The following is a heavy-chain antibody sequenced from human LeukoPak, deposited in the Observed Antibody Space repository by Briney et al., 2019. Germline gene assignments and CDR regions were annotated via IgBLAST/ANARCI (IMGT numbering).Heavy chain of an antibody. CDR1: GGTFSSYA. CDR2: IIPILGIA. CDR3: ARTTWIQLWLRADYFDY. V-gene: IGHV1-69*04. J-gene: IGHJ4*02. D-gene: IGHD5-18*01. Sequence: GASVKVSCKSSGGTFSSYAISWVRQAPGQGLEWMGRIIPILGIANYAQKFQGRVTITADKSTSTAYMELSSLRSEDTAVYYCARTTWIQLWLRADYFDYWGQGTLVTVSS.